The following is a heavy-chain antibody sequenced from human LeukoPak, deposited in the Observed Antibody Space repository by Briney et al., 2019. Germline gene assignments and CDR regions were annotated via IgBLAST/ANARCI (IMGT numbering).Heavy chain of an antibody. V-gene: IGHV4-4*07. J-gene: IGHJ2*01. CDR1: GGSISSYY. CDR2: IYTSGST. D-gene: IGHD2-2*02. Sequence: SETLSLTCTVSGGSISSYYWSWIRQPAGKGLEWIGRIYTSGSTNYNPSLKSRVTMSVDTSKNQFSLKLSSVTAADTAVYYCARDTLSRAVVVPAAIPNWYFDLWGRGTLVTVSS. CDR3: ARDTLSRAVVVPAAIPNWYFDL.